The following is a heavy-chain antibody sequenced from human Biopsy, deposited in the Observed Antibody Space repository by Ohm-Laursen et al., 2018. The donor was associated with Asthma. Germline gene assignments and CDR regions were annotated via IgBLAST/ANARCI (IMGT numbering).Heavy chain of an antibody. V-gene: IGHV3-48*02. CDR1: GFTFSSYS. D-gene: IGHD4-17*01. J-gene: IGHJ4*02. CDR3: ARPRWGPYGY. CDR2: ISSSSSTI. Sequence: SLRLSCAASGFTFSSYSMNWVRQAPGKGLEWVSYISSSSSTIYYADSVKGRFTISRDNAKNSQYLQMNSLRDEDTAVYYCARPRWGPYGYWGQGTLVTVSS.